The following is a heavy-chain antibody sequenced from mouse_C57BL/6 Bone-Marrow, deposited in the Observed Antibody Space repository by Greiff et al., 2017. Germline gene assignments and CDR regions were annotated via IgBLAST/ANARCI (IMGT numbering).Heavy chain of an antibody. CDR1: GFPFSSYG. CDR3: AGRFYDGYYDYFDY. V-gene: IGHV5-6*02. D-gene: IGHD2-3*01. CDR2: FSSGGSYT. Sequence: EVMLVESGGDLVKPGGSLKLSCAASGFPFSSYGMSWVRQTPDKRLEWVATFSSGGSYTYYPDSLKGRFTISRDNAKNTLYLQRSSLKSEDTAMYYCAGRFYDGYYDYFDYWGQGTTLTVSS. J-gene: IGHJ2*01.